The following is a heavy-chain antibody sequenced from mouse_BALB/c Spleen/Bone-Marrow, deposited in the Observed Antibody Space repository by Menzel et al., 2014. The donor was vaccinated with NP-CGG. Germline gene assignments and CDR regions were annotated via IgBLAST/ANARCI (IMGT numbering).Heavy chain of an antibody. CDR3: ARHGDYDQTEVSFIY. D-gene: IGHD2-4*01. CDR2: ISGGGSYT. CDR1: GFTFNSYG. Sequence: EVQLQESGGGLVKSGGSLKLSCAASGFTFNSYGMSWVRQTPEKRLEWVATISGGGSYTFYPDSGKGRFTISRDNAKNNLYLQLSSLRSEDTALYYCARHGDYDQTEVSFIYWGQGTLVTVSA. J-gene: IGHJ3*01. V-gene: IGHV5-9-2*01.